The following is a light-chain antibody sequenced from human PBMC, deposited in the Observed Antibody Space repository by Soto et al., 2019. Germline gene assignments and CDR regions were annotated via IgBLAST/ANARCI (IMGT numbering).Light chain of an antibody. V-gene: IGLV2-14*01. CDR1: SSGVGGYNY. CDR3: SSYTSSNTYYV. CDR2: EVT. Sequence: QSALTQPASVSGSPGQSITISCTGTSSGVGGYNYVSWYQQHPGKAPKLMIYEVTDRPSGVSNRFSGSKSGNTASLTISGLQAEDEADYYCSSYTSSNTYYVFGTGTKVTAL. J-gene: IGLJ1*01.